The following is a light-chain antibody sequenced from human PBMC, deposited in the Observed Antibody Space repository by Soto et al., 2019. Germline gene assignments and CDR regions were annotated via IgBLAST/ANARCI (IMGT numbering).Light chain of an antibody. CDR3: QQYWT. CDR2: DAS. J-gene: IGKJ4*01. Sequence: DIQMTQSPSSLSASVGDRVTITCQASQDISNYLNWYQQKPGKAPKLLIYDASNLETGVPSRFSVSGSGTDFTFTISSLQPEDIATYYCQQYWTFGGGTKVEIK. CDR1: QDISNY. V-gene: IGKV1-33*01.